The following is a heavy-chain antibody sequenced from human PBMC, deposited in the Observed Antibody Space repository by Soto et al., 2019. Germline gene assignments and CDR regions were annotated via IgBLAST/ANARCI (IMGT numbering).Heavy chain of an antibody. CDR1: GGSISSGDYY. J-gene: IGHJ5*02. D-gene: IGHD2-15*01. CDR2: IYYSGST. CDR3: ARGYCSGGSCYGWFDP. Sequence: SETLSLTCTVSGGSISSGDYYWSWIRQPPGKGLEWIGYIYYSGSTYYNPSLKSRVTISVDTSKNQFSLKLSSVTAADTAVYYCARGYCSGGSCYGWFDPWGQGTLVTVSS. V-gene: IGHV4-30-4*01.